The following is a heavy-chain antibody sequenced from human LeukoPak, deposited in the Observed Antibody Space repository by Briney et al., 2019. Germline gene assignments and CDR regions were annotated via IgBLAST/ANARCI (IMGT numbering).Heavy chain of an antibody. Sequence: GASVKVSCKASGYTFTGYYLHWVRQAPGQGLEWMGWINPDSGGIGYAQKFQGRVTMTRDTSITTASMELTRLRSDDTGVYYCASGPRIATRPLYYFDYWGQGTLVTVSS. V-gene: IGHV1-2*02. D-gene: IGHD6-6*01. CDR3: ASGPRIATRPLYYFDY. CDR1: GYTFTGYY. CDR2: INPDSGGI. J-gene: IGHJ4*02.